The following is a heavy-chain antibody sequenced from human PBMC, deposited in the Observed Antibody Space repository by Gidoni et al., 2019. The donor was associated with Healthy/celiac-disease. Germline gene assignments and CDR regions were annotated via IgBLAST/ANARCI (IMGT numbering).Heavy chain of an antibody. D-gene: IGHD4-17*01. Sequence: QVQLQESGPGLVKPSQTRSLTCPVPGGSISSGGYYWSWIRQHPGKGLEWIGYIYYSGSTYYNPSLKSRVTISVDTSKNQFSLKLSSVTAADTAVYYCARARKTTVTTWVYFDYWGQGTLVTVSS. CDR3: ARARKTTVTTWVYFDY. CDR2: IYYSGST. V-gene: IGHV4-31*03. CDR1: GGSISSGGYY. J-gene: IGHJ4*02.